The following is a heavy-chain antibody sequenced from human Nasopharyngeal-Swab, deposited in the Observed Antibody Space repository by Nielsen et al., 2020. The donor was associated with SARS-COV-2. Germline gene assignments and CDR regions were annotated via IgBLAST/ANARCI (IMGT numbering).Heavy chain of an antibody. D-gene: IGHD3-3*01. J-gene: IGHJ4*02. V-gene: IGHV4-59*12. CDR1: RGSISSYY. CDR3: ARGDFWSDLDY. Sequence: SETLSLPSTVSRGSISSYYWSWIRQPPGKGLEWIGYIYYSGSTNYNPSLKSRVTISVDTSKNQFSLKLSSVTAADTAAYYCARGDFWSDLDYWGQGTLVTVSS. CDR2: IYYSGST.